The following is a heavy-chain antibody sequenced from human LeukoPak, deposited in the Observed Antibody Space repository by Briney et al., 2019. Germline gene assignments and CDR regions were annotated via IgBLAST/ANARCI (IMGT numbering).Heavy chain of an antibody. J-gene: IGHJ5*02. CDR1: GGSISSSSYY. D-gene: IGHD3-3*01. CDR2: IYYSGST. CDR3: KGDFWSGKPSVWFDP. V-gene: IGHV4-39*01. Sequence: SENLSLTCTVSGGSISSSSYYWGWIRQPPEKGLEWIGSIYYSGSTYYNPSLKSRVTISVDTSKNQFSLKLSSVTAADTAVYYCKGDFWSGKPSVWFDPWGQGTLVTVSS.